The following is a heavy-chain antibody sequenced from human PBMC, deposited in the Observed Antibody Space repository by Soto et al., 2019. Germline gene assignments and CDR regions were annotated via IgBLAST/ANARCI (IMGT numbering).Heavy chain of an antibody. D-gene: IGHD2-2*02. CDR2: MNPNSGNT. Sequence: ASVKVSCKASGYTFTSYDINWVRQATGQGLEWMGWMNPNSGNTGYAQKFQGRVTMTRNTSISTAYMELSSLRSEDTAVYYCARGQYCSSTSCYSITGIRGGRYYYYGMDVWGQGTTVTVSS. J-gene: IGHJ6*02. CDR3: ARGQYCSSTSCYSITGIRGGRYYYYGMDV. V-gene: IGHV1-8*01. CDR1: GYTFTSYD.